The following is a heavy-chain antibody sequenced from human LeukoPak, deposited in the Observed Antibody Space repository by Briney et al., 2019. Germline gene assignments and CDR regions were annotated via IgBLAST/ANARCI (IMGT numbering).Heavy chain of an antibody. Sequence: HAGGSLRLSCAASGFTFSSYAMSWVRQAPGKGLEWVSAISGSGVSTYYADSVKGRFTISRDNSKNTLYLQMNSLRAEDTAVHYCAKARGTVGAALDHWGQGTLVTVSS. CDR2: ISGSGVST. CDR3: AKARGTVGAALDH. J-gene: IGHJ4*02. D-gene: IGHD1-26*01. CDR1: GFTFSSYA. V-gene: IGHV3-23*01.